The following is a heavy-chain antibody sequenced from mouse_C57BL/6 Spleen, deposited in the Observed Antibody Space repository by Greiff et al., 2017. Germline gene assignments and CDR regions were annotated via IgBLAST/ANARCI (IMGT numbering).Heavy chain of an antibody. CDR2: ISSGSSTI. CDR3: AAGTYDFDY. CDR1: GFTFTDYG. Sequence: EVQRVESGRGLVKPGASLKLSCAASGFTFTDYGMHWVRQAPEKGLEWVAYISSGSSTIYYAATVKGRFTISRDTSKNTLFLQMTSLRSEDTATFWCAAGTYDFDYWGQGTSNTVPS. D-gene: IGHD2-14*01. J-gene: IGHJ2*02. V-gene: IGHV5-17*01.